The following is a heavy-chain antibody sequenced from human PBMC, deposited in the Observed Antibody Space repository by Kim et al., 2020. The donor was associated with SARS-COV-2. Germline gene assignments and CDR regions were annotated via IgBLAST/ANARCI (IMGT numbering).Heavy chain of an antibody. Sequence: ASVKVSCKASGYTFTSYGISWVRQAPGQGLEWMGWISAYNGNTNYAQKLQGRVTMTTDTSTSTAYMELRSLRSDDTAVYYCARDEGWLQDDANLDAFDIWGQGTMVTVSS. D-gene: IGHD5-12*01. CDR1: GYTFTSYG. CDR3: ARDEGWLQDDANLDAFDI. V-gene: IGHV1-18*01. CDR2: ISAYNGNT. J-gene: IGHJ3*02.